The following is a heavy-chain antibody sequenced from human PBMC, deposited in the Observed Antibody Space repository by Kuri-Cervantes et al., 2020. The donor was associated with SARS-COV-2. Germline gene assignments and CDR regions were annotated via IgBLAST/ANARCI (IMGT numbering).Heavy chain of an antibody. CDR3: TRTYMVRGVEFDY. CDR1: GFTFSDYY. D-gene: IGHD3-10*01. J-gene: IGHJ4*02. CDR2: LSWNGDWI. Sequence: GESLKISCAASGFTFSDYYMSWIRQAPGKGLEWLSGLSWNGDWIGYADSVKGRFTISRDNANDSLFLQMNSLRAEDTAVYYCTRTYMVRGVEFDYWGQGTLVTVSS. V-gene: IGHV3-20*04.